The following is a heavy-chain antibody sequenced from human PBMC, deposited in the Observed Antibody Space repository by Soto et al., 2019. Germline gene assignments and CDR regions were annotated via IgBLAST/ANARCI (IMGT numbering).Heavy chain of an antibody. V-gene: IGHV4-4*02. CDR2: IYHSGST. CDR1: GGSISSSNW. D-gene: IGHD2-15*01. CDR3: ARGSFRDYYGMDV. J-gene: IGHJ6*02. Sequence: SETLSLTCAVSGGSISSSNWWSWVRQPPGKGLEWIGEIYHSGSTNYNLSLKSRVTISVDKSKNQFSLKLSSVTAADTAVYYCARGSFRDYYGMDVWGQGTTVTVS.